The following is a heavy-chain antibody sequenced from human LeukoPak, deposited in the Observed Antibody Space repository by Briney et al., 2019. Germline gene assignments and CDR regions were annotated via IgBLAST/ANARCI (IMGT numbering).Heavy chain of an antibody. V-gene: IGHV5-51*01. CDR2: IYPGDSDT. CDR3: ASRSGYDYDAFDI. Sequence: GESLKISCKASGYSFTSYWIGWVRQMPGKGLEWMGIIYPGDSDTRYSPSFQGQVTISADKSISTAYLQWSSLKASDTAMYYCASRSGYDYDAFDIWGQGTMVTVSS. CDR1: GYSFTSYW. J-gene: IGHJ3*02. D-gene: IGHD5-12*01.